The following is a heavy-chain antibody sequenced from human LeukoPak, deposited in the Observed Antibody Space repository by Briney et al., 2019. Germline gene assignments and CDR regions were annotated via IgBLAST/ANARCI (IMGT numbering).Heavy chain of an antibody. V-gene: IGHV3-23*01. CDR2: IRGSGDYT. Sequence: GGSLRLSCAASGFTFSSYAMTWVRQAPGKGLEWVSSIRGSGDYTFYADSVKGRFTISRDNSRNTMYLQMDSLRAEDTAVYYCAKEYDSGGYGANFDYWGQGTLVTVSS. CDR1: GFTFSSYA. D-gene: IGHD3-10*01. CDR3: AKEYDSGGYGANFDY. J-gene: IGHJ4*02.